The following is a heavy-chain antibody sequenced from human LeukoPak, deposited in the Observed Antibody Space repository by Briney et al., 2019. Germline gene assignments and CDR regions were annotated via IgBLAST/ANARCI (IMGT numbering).Heavy chain of an antibody. CDR1: GFTFDDYG. D-gene: IGHD6-13*01. V-gene: IGHV3-20*04. CDR2: INWDGGST. J-gene: IGHJ3*02. Sequence: GGSLRPSCAASGFTFDDYGMSWVRQAPGKGLEWVSGINWDGGSTGYADSVKGRFTISRDNAKNSLYLQMNSLRAEDTALYYCARTKQQLVLDAFDIWGQGTMVTVSS. CDR3: ARTKQQLVLDAFDI.